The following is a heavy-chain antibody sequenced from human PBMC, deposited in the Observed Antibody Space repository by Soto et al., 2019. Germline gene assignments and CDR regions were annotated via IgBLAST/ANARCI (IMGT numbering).Heavy chain of an antibody. D-gene: IGHD2-15*01. J-gene: IGHJ5*02. CDR1: GGSFSGYY. V-gene: IGHV4-34*01. CDR2: INHSGST. Sequence: SETLSLTCAVYGGSFSGYYWSWIRQPPGKGLEWIGEINHSGSTNYNPSLKSRVTISVDTSKNQFSLKLSSVTAADTAVDYCARGGWPSPRWFDPWGQGTLVTVSS. CDR3: ARGGWPSPRWFDP.